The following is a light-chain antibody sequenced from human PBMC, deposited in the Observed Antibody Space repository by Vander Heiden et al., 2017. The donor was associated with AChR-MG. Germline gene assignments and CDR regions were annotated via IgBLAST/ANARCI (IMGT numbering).Light chain of an antibody. Sequence: DLQMTQSPSTLSASVGDRVTITCRASQGISRWLAWYQQKPGNAPKLLIYDASTLQSGVPSRFSGSRSGTDFTLTITSLQPDDFATYYCQQYSTYSGTFGQGTKVETK. CDR2: DAS. V-gene: IGKV1-5*01. CDR3: QQYSTYSGT. J-gene: IGKJ1*01. CDR1: QGISRW.